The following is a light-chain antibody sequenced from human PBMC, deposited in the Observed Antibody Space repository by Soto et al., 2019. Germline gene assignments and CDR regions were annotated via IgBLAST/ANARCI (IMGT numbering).Light chain of an antibody. Sequence: EIVLTQSPATLSLSPGERATLSCRATQSVSTYLAWYQQKPGRAPRLLVYGAATKATDMPGRFSGRGSGTEFTLTINNLQSEDFAVYYCQQYRNWSRTFGQGTKVDIK. J-gene: IGKJ1*01. V-gene: IGKV3-15*01. CDR1: QSVSTY. CDR3: QQYRNWSRT. CDR2: GAA.